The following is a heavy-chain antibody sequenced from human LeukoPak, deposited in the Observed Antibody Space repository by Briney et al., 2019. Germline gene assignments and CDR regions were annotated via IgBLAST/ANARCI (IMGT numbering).Heavy chain of an antibody. Sequence: ASVKVSCKVFGYTFTEIVMHWVRQPPGKGLEWMGGFDPGDGEIVYAQKFQGRVTMTEDTSTDTAYMELSSLRSEDTAVYFCAAGGDYTLLDYWGQGTLVIVSS. D-gene: IGHD2-21*01. CDR2: FDPGDGEI. CDR1: GYTFTEIV. CDR3: AAGGDYTLLDY. V-gene: IGHV1-24*01. J-gene: IGHJ4*02.